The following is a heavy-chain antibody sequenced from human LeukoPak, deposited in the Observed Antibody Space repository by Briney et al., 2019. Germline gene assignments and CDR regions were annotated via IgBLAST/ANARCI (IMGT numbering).Heavy chain of an antibody. CDR1: GFTFSSYG. CDR3: AKDRESYYCSSTNCYLDY. J-gene: IGHJ4*02. D-gene: IGHD2-2*01. Sequence: GGSLRLSCAASGFTFSSYGMHWVRQALGKGLEWVAFIRYDESNKYYADSVKGRFTISRDNSKNTLYLQMNSLRAEDTAVYYCAKDRESYYCSSTNCYLDYWGQGTLVTVSS. V-gene: IGHV3-30*02. CDR2: IRYDESNK.